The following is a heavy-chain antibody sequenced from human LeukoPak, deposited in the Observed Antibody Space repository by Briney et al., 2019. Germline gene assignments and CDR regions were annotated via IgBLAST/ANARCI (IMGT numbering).Heavy chain of an antibody. CDR1: GFAASGFTFSTFG. CDR2: ISSSSSYI. CDR3: ARTGFRSHAFDI. V-gene: IGHV3-21*01. D-gene: IGHD1-14*01. J-gene: IGHJ3*02. Sequence: GGSLRLSCAASGFAASGFTFSTFGMNWVRQAPGKGLEWVSSISSSSSYIYYADSVKGRFTISRDNAKNSLYLQMNSLRAEDTAVYYCARTGFRSHAFDIWGQGTMVTVSS.